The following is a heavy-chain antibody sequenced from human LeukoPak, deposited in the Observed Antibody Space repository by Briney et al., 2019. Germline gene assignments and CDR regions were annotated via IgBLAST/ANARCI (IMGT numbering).Heavy chain of an antibody. D-gene: IGHD2-2*01. J-gene: IGHJ5*02. Sequence: GGSLRLSCAASGFTFNSYNMNWVHQAPGKGLEWVSYIVPSSATIYYADSVKGRFTVSRDNAKNSLYLQMESLRAEDTAVYYCAIYATTRGWLDPWGQGTLVTVSS. V-gene: IGHV3-48*04. CDR2: IVPSSATI. CDR1: GFTFNSYN. CDR3: AIYATTRGWLDP.